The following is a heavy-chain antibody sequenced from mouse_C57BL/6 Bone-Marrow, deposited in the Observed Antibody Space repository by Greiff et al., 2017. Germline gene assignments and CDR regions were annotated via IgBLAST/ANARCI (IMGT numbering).Heavy chain of an antibody. CDR1: GFTFSSYG. J-gene: IGHJ3*01. V-gene: IGHV5-6*01. CDR3: ARHAGGGYYVGFAY. Sequence: EVKVVESGGDLVKPGGSLKLSCAVSGFTFSSYGMSWVRQTPDKRLEWVVTSSSGGSYTYYPASVTGRFTISRDNAKNTLYLQMSSLKSEDTAMYYCARHAGGGYYVGFAYWGQGTLVTVSA. D-gene: IGHD2-3*01. CDR2: SSSGGSYT.